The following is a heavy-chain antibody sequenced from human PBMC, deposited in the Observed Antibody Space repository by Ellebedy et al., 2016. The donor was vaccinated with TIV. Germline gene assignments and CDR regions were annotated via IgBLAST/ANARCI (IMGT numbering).Heavy chain of an antibody. D-gene: IGHD1-1*01. CDR1: GFTFSSTW. CDR2: IKEDGSLK. V-gene: IGHV3-7*03. CDR3: ARYGNLGY. J-gene: IGHJ4*02. Sequence: GESLKISCAASGFTFSSTWMSWVRQAPGKGLELVAKIKEDGSLKYYVDAVKGRFAISRDNAKNSLYLQMNSLRAEDTAVYYCARYGNLGYWGQGTLVTVSS.